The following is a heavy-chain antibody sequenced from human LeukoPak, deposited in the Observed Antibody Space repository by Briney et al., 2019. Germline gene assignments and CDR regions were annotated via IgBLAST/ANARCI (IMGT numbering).Heavy chain of an antibody. CDR3: ARAPATNEWRCMDY. V-gene: IGHV3-21*01. D-gene: IGHD2-8*02. J-gene: IGHJ4*02. Sequence: GGSLRLSCAASGFTFSSYTMNWVRQAPGKGLEWVSSISSSSSYIYYTDSVKGRFTISRDNAKNPLYLQMNSLRAEDTAVYYCARAPATNEWRCMDYWGQGTLVTVSS. CDR2: ISSSSSYI. CDR1: GFTFSSYT.